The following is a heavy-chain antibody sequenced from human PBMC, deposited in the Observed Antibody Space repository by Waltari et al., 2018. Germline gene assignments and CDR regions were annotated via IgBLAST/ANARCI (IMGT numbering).Heavy chain of an antibody. CDR3: TKRAESNGWTGWIFDY. V-gene: IGHV3-23*01. J-gene: IGHJ4*02. CDR2: ISDSGGNT. CDR1: GSTFRSLS. Sequence: EVQLLESGGGLVQPGGSLRLSCAASGSTFRSLSMSWVRQAPGKGLEWVSAISDSGGNTYYADSVKGRFTISRDNSKNTLYLQMNSLRAEDTAVYYCTKRAESNGWTGWIFDYWGQGTLVTVSS. D-gene: IGHD6-19*01.